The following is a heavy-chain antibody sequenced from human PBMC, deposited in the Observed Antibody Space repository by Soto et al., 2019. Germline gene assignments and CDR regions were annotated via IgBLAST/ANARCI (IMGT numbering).Heavy chain of an antibody. V-gene: IGHV4-4*07. J-gene: IGHJ5*02. CDR3: ATVAATPLPP. Sequence: TSDTLSRTCTFSGGSISSYYWTWIRQPSGKGLEWIGRIYTSGDATYSPALKSRVTMSVDTSKNQFSLKLTSVTAADTAVYYCATVAATPLPPCRQGTLVTVSS. CDR1: GGSISSYY. D-gene: IGHD6-25*01. CDR2: IYTSGDA.